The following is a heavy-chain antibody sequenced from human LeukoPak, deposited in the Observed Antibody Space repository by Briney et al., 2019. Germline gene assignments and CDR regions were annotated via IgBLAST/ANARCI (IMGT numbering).Heavy chain of an antibody. J-gene: IGHJ4*02. CDR3: AKDVGLYSFYGSGSYPDY. D-gene: IGHD3-10*01. V-gene: IGHV3-30*02. CDR2: IRYDGSNK. Sequence: GGSLRLSCAASGFTFSSYGMHWVRQAPGKGLEWVAFIRYDGSNKYYADSVKGRFTISRDNSKNTLYLQRNSLRAEDTAVYYCAKDVGLYSFYGSGSYPDYWGQGTLVTVSS. CDR1: GFTFSSYG.